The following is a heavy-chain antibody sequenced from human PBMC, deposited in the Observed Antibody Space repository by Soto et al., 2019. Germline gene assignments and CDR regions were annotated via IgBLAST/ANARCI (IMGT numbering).Heavy chain of an antibody. CDR3: ARGFADRGFVVVPAANHWYCGVDV. J-gene: IGHJ6*02. CDR1: GGTLSNNA. D-gene: IGHD2-2*01. CDR2: ISPLSATT. Sequence: QVQLVQSGTEVKKPGSSVKVSCKASGGTLSNNAISWVRQAPGQGLEWMGGISPLSATTNYAQKFQGRVTITADGSTSTAVMALTSTTSEDTAVYYCARGFADRGFVVVPAANHWYCGVDVWGQGTTVTVSS. V-gene: IGHV1-69*01.